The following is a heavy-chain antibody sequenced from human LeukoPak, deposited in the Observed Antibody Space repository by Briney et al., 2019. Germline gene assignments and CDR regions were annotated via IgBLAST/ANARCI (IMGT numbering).Heavy chain of an antibody. CDR3: ARVDRSYDYGDYGYFDY. CDR1: GFTFSSYG. V-gene: IGHV3-30*03. D-gene: IGHD4-17*01. Sequence: GRSLRLSCAASGFTFSSYGMHWVRQAPGKGLEWVAVISYDGSNKYYADSVKGRFTISRDNSKNTLYLQMNSLRAEDTAVYYCARVDRSYDYGDYGYFDYWGQGTLVTVSS. J-gene: IGHJ4*02. CDR2: ISYDGSNK.